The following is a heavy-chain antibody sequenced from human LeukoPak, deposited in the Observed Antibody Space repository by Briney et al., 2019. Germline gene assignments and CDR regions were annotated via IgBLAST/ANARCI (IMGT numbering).Heavy chain of an antibody. CDR2: INHSGGT. Sequence: TSETLSLTCAVYGGSFSGYYWSWIRQPPGKGLDWIGEINHSGGTNHNPSLKNRVTTSIDTSKNQFSLKLSSVTSADTAIYYCARSRPQVTTWYFDIWGRGTLVTVSS. CDR1: GGSFSGYY. V-gene: IGHV4-34*01. CDR3: ARSRPQVTTWYFDI. J-gene: IGHJ2*01. D-gene: IGHD4-17*01.